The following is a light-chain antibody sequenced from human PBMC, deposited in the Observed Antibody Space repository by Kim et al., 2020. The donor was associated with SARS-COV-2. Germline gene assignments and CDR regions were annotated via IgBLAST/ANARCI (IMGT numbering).Light chain of an antibody. J-gene: IGKJ5*01. Sequence: EIVLTQSPGTLSLSPGERATLSCRTSETISSDYVAWYRHKPRQAPRLLNYAASTRATGIPERFGGSASGTDFTITISSLQPEDFATYYWQQSYSTLFTFGQGTRLEIK. V-gene: IGKV3-20*01. CDR1: ETISSDY. CDR3: QQSYSTLFT. CDR2: AAS.